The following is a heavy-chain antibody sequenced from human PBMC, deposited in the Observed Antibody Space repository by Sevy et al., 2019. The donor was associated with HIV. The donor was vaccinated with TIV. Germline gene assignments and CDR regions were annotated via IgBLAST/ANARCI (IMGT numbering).Heavy chain of an antibody. V-gene: IGHV3-23*01. CDR3: AECGERIRWEDSSGNFDY. D-gene: IGHD6-19*01. CDR2: ISGSGGST. CDR1: GFTFSSYA. J-gene: IGHJ4*02. Sequence: GGSLRLSCAASGFTFSSYAMSWVRQAPGKGLEWVSAISGSGGSTYYADSVKGRFTISRDNSKNTLYLQMNSLRAEDTAVYYWAECGERIRWEDSSGNFDYWGQGTLVTVSS.